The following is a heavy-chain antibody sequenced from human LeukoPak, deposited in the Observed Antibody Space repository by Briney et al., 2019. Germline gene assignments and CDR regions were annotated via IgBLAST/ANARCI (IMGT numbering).Heavy chain of an antibody. CDR3: ARCYHVFYHYHFMDV. Sequence: GGSLRLSCEASGFTFTDYYMSWIRQAPGKGLGYISHITSAGDSIYYADSVQGRFTISRDGAKKSVYLQMHSLRAEDTAVYYCARCYHVFYHYHFMDVWGKGTTVIVSS. J-gene: IGHJ6*03. CDR1: GFTFTDYY. D-gene: IGHD2-2*01. CDR2: ITSAGDSI. V-gene: IGHV3-11*01.